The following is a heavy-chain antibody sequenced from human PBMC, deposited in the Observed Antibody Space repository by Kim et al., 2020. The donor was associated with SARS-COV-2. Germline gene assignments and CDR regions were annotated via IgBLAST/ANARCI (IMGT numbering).Heavy chain of an antibody. CDR3: ARGATTVTTWGFDY. V-gene: IGHV3-21*01. J-gene: IGHJ4*02. Sequence: PVKGLLTISRDNAKNSLYLQMNCLRAEDTAVYYCARGATTVTTWGFDYWGQGTLVTVSS. D-gene: IGHD4-17*01.